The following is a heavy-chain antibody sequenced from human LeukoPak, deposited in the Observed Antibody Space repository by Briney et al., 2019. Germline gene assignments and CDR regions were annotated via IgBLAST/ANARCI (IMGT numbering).Heavy chain of an antibody. Sequence: GGSLRLSCVVSGFTFSSYAMSWVRQAPGKGLEWVSGISGSGGSTYYADSVKGRFTISRDNTKNTLYLQMNSLRAEDTAVYYCAKDRHAPGRYCSSTSCFPFDSWGQGTLVAVSS. V-gene: IGHV3-23*01. CDR3: AKDRHAPGRYCSSTSCFPFDS. CDR1: GFTFSSYA. D-gene: IGHD2-2*01. J-gene: IGHJ5*01. CDR2: ISGSGGST.